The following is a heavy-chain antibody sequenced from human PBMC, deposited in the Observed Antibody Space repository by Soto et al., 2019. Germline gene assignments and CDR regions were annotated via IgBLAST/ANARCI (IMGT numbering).Heavy chain of an antibody. CDR2: VHHTGNT. CDR1: GDSIRDSF. D-gene: IGHD3-10*01. V-gene: IGHV4-59*01. Sequence: SETLSLTCTVSGDSIRDSFWSWVRQPPGKGLEWIGLVHHTGNTNYNPSLETRVTMLIDASANHFSLTLASVTPADAAIYYCARGREDHVDHHFGHLFDSWGQGTLVTVS. CDR3: ARGREDHVDHHFGHLFDS. J-gene: IGHJ4*02.